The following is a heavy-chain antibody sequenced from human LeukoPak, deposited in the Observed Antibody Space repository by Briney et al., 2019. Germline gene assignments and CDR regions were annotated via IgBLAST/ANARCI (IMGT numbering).Heavy chain of an antibody. Sequence: SETLSLTCTVSGGPISSGGYYWSWIRQHPGKGLEWIGYIYYSGSTYYNPSLKSRVTISVDTSKNQFSLKLSSVTAADTAVYYCARDRPHTNYYYYGMDVWGQGTTVTVSS. J-gene: IGHJ6*02. CDR2: IYYSGST. CDR1: GGPISSGGYY. D-gene: IGHD3-3*01. CDR3: ARDRPHTNYYYYGMDV. V-gene: IGHV4-31*03.